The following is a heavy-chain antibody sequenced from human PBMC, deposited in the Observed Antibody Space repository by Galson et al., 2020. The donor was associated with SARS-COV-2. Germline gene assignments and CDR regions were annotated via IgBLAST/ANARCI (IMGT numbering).Heavy chain of an antibody. CDR2: IYYSGST. V-gene: IGHV4-39*01. CDR1: GGSISNISYY. J-gene: IGHJ6*02. D-gene: IGHD2-2*01. Sequence: SETLSLTCTLSGGSISNISYYWGWIRQPPGKGLEWIGSIYYSGSTYYNPSLKSQVTIPVHTSKIQFSLRLSSVTSADTAGYYCATPVPAAMFSYSYYGMDGWGQGTTVTVSS. CDR3: ATPVPAAMFSYSYYGMDG.